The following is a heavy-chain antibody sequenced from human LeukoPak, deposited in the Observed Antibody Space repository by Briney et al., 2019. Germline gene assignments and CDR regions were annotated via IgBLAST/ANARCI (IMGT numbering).Heavy chain of an antibody. CDR2: INPNSGGT. Sequence: ASVKVSCKASGYTFTGYYMHWVRQAPGQGLEWMGWINPNSGGTNYAQKFQGRVTMTRDTSISTAYMELSRLRSDDTAVYYCARDPDIVVVPAKDIWGQGTMVTVSS. V-gene: IGHV1-2*02. D-gene: IGHD2-2*01. CDR1: GYTFTGYY. J-gene: IGHJ3*02. CDR3: ARDPDIVVVPAKDI.